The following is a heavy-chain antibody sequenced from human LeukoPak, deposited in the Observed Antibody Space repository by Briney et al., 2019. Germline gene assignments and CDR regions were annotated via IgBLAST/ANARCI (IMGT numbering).Heavy chain of an antibody. D-gene: IGHD6-13*01. CDR1: GGSISSNSHF. CDR2: IYYSGST. J-gene: IGHJ4*02. Sequence: SETLSLTCTVSGGSISSNSHFWDWIRQSPGKGLEWIRTIYYSGSTYYSPSLKSRVTISVDTSKNQFSLKLSSVTAADTAVYYCARHLEYISSWKGYYFDYWGQGTLVTVSS. V-gene: IGHV4-39*01. CDR3: ARHLEYISSWKGYYFDY.